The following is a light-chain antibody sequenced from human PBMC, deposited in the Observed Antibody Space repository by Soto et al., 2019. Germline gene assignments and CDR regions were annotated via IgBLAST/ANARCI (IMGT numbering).Light chain of an antibody. CDR2: DVS. Sequence: QSALTQPASVSGSPGQSITISCTGTSSDVGDYNYVSWYQQHPGKAPKLMIYDVSNRPSGVSNRFSGSKSGNTASLTISGLQAEDEADYYSSSYTSSSTLYVFGTGTKLTVL. CDR3: SSYTSSSTLYV. CDR1: SSDVGDYNY. V-gene: IGLV2-14*01. J-gene: IGLJ1*01.